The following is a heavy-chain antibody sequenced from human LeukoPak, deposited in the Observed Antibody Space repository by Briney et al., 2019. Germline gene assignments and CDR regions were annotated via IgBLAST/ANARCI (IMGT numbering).Heavy chain of an antibody. V-gene: IGHV1-69*02. J-gene: IGHJ4*02. Sequence: GASVKVSCKASGGTFSSYTISWVRQAPGQGREWMGRIIPILGIANYAQKFQGRVTITADKSTSTAYMELSSLRSEDTAVYYCALFLPGYYFGYWGQGTLVTVSS. CDR1: GGTFSSYT. D-gene: IGHD2-21*01. CDR2: IIPILGIA. CDR3: ALFLPGYYFGY.